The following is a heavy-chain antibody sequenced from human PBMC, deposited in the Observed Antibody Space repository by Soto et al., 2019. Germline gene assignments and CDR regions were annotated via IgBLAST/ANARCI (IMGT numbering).Heavy chain of an antibody. J-gene: IGHJ4*02. CDR1: GGSISSGGYY. Sequence: QVQLQESGPGLVKPSQTLSLTCTVSGGSISSGGYYWSWIRQHPGKGLEWIGYIYYSGSTYYNPSLKSRVTISVDTSKNQFSLKLSSVTAADTAVYSCARIPYCSSTSCPEYYFDYWGQGTLVTVSS. CDR2: IYYSGST. D-gene: IGHD2-2*01. V-gene: IGHV4-31*03. CDR3: ARIPYCSSTSCPEYYFDY.